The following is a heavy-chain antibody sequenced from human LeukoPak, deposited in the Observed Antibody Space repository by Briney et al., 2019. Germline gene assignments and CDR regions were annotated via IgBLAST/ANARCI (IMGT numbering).Heavy chain of an antibody. D-gene: IGHD6-13*01. CDR3: ARLQTRYSSSWYAAY. CDR2: IYPGDSDT. J-gene: IGHJ4*02. Sequence: KVSCKGSAYSFTNYWIGWARQMPGRGLEWMGLIYPGDSDTRYSPSFQGQVTISVDNSISTAYLQWSSLKASDTAIYYCARLQTRYSSSWYAAYWGQGTLVTVSS. V-gene: IGHV5-51*01. CDR1: AYSFTNYW.